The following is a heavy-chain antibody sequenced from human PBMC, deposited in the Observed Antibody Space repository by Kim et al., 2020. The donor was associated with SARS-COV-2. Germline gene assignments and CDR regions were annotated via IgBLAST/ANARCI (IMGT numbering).Heavy chain of an antibody. Sequence: SGPTLVNPTQTLTLTCTFSGFSLTTREMCVTWIRQPPGKALEWLARIDWDNDKFYSTSLKTRLTISRDTSKNQVVLTMTNMDPVDTATYYCARRRGARQQGGYLDYWGQGTLVTVSS. V-gene: IGHV2-70*17. CDR1: GFSLTTREMC. D-gene: IGHD2-15*01. CDR3: ARRRGARQQGGYLDY. CDR2: IDWDNDK. J-gene: IGHJ4*02.